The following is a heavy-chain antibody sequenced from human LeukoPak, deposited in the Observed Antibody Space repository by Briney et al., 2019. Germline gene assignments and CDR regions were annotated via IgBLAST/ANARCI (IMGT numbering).Heavy chain of an antibody. CDR2: IYSGGST. CDR3: ARGRAGVSGDTFDI. D-gene: IGHD5/OR15-5a*01. V-gene: IGHV3-66*01. CDR1: GFTFSSYG. Sequence: GGSLRLSCAASGFTFSSYGMNWVCQAPGKGLEWVSVIYSGGSTYYEDSVKGRFTISRDNSKNTLYLQMNSLRAEDTAVFYCARGRAGVSGDTFDIWGQGTMVTVSS. J-gene: IGHJ3*02.